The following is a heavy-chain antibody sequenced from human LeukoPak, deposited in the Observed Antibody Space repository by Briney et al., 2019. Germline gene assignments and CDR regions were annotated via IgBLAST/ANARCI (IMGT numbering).Heavy chain of an antibody. CDR3: AKTMSSGSQPDY. CDR2: ISESGAST. CDR1: GFTFSSYV. Sequence: PGGSLRLSCAASGFTFSSYVMSWVRQAPGKGLEWVSTISESGASTFYADSVKGRFPISRDNSKNTLYLEMNSLRAEDTALYYCAKTMSSGSQPDYRGQGTLVTVSS. V-gene: IGHV3-23*01. D-gene: IGHD3-10*01. J-gene: IGHJ4*02.